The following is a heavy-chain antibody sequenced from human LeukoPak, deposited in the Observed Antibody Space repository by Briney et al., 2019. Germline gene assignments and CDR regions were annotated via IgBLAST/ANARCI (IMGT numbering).Heavy chain of an antibody. CDR3: AKDYPSSLVDY. CDR2: ISDSGGST. J-gene: IGHJ4*02. Sequence: GGSLRPSCAASGFTFSSYAMSWVRQAPGKGLEWVSAISDSGGSTYHVDSVKGRFTISRDNSKNTLYLQMNSLRAEDTAVYYCAKDYPSSLVDYWGQGTLVTVSS. CDR1: GFTFSSYA. V-gene: IGHV3-23*01. D-gene: IGHD6-6*01.